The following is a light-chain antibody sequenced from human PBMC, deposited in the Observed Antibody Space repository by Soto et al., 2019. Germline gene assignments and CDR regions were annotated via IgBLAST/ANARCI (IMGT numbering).Light chain of an antibody. J-gene: IGLJ3*02. V-gene: IGLV2-8*01. Sequence: ALTQPPSASGSPGQSVTISCTGTSSDVGGYNYVSWYQQHPGKAPKLMIYEVSKRPSGVPDRFSGSKSGNTASLTVSGLQAEDEADYYCSSYAGSSLVFGGGTKLTVL. CDR3: SSYAGSSLV. CDR2: EVS. CDR1: SSDVGGYNY.